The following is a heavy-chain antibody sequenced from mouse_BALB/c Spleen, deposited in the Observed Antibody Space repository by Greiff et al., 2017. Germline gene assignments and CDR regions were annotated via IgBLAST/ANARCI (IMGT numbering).Heavy chain of an antibody. J-gene: IGHJ3*01. Sequence: QVQLKESGPGLVAPSQSLSITCTVSGFSLASYGVHWVRQPPGKGLEWLGVIWAGGSTNYNSALMSRLSISKDNSKSQVFLKMNSLQTDDTAMYYCAREDYGKGWFAYWGQGTLVTVSA. CDR1: GFSLASYG. CDR3: AREDYGKGWFAY. V-gene: IGHV2-9*02. D-gene: IGHD2-1*01. CDR2: IWAGGST.